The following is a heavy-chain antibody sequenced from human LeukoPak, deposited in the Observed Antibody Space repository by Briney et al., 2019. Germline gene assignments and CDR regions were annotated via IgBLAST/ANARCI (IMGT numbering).Heavy chain of an antibody. J-gene: IGHJ3*02. V-gene: IGHV4-31*03. D-gene: IGHD2-2*01. CDR3: ARALVVPAATRGRAFDI. CDR2: IYYSGST. CDR1: GGSLSSGGYY. Sequence: SQTLSLTCTVSGGSLSSGGYYWSWIRQHPGRGLEWIGYIYYSGSTYYNPSLKSRVTISVDTSKNQFSLKLSSVTAADTAVYYCARALVVPAATRGRAFDIWGQGTMVTVSS.